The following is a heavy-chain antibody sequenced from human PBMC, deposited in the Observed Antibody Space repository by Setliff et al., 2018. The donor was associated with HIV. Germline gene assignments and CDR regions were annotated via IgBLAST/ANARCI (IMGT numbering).Heavy chain of an antibody. CDR3: ARDRCSSTSCYGVHDASDI. CDR2: IIPIFGTA. J-gene: IGHJ3*02. V-gene: IGHV1-69*05. D-gene: IGHD2-2*01. CDR1: GGTFSSYA. Sequence: SVKVSCKASGGTFSSYAISWVRQAPGQGLEWMGGIIPIFGTANYAQKFQGRVTITTDESTSTAYMELSSLRSEDTAVYYCARDRCSSTSCYGVHDASDIWGQGTMVTVSS.